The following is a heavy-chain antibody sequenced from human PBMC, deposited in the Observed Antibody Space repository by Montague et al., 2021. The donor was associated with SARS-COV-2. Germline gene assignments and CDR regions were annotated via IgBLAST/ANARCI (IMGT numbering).Heavy chain of an antibody. CDR1: GGSISSSSYY. V-gene: IGHV4-39*01. D-gene: IGHD5-18*01. J-gene: IGHJ5*02. CDR3: ARTEIQVWSRRWFDP. CDR2: IYYSGST. Sequence: SETLSLTCTVSGGSISSSSYYWGWIRQPPGKGLEWIGSIYYSGSTYYNPSLKSRVTISVDTSKNQFSLKLSSMTAADTAVYYCARTEIQVWSRRWFDPWGQGTLVTASS.